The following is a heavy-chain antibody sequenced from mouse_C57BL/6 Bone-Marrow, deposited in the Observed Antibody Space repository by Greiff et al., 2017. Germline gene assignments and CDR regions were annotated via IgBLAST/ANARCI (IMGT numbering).Heavy chain of an antibody. D-gene: IGHD2-3*01. V-gene: IGHV1-61*01. CDR2: IYPSDSET. J-gene: IGHJ4*01. CDR3: ARKGWLPYAMDY. Sequence: QVQLQPPGAELVRPGSSVKLSCKASGYTFTSYWMDWVKQRPGQGLEWIGNIYPSDSETHYNQTFKDKATLTVDKSSSTAYMQLSSLTSEDSAVYYCARKGWLPYAMDYWGQGTSVTVSS. CDR1: GYTFTSYW.